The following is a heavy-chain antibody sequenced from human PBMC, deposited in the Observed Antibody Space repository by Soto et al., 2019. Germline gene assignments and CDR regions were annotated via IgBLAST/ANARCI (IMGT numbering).Heavy chain of an antibody. CDR2: IYYSGNT. CDR3: ARDLAAAGTPLFDF. D-gene: IGHD6-13*01. V-gene: IGHV4-61*08. Sequence: SETLSLTCAVSGGSISSGGYSWSWIRQPPGKGLEWIGYIYYSGNTNYNPSLKSRVTISVDTSEKQFSLKLSSVTAADTAVYYCARDLAAAGTPLFDFWGQGTLVTVSS. J-gene: IGHJ4*02. CDR1: GGSISSGGYS.